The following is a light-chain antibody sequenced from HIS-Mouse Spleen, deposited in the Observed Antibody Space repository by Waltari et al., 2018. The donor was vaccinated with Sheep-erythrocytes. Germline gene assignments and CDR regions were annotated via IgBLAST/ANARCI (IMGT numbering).Light chain of an antibody. V-gene: IGLV2-23*01. CDR2: EGS. J-gene: IGLJ2*01. Sequence: QSALTQPASVSGSPGQSITISCTGTSSDVGSYNLVSWYQQHPGKAPKLMIYEGSKRPSGGSNRFSGSTSGNTASLTISGLQAEDEADYYCCSYAGSSTYVVFGGGTKLTVL. CDR3: CSYAGSSTYVV. CDR1: SSDVGSYNL.